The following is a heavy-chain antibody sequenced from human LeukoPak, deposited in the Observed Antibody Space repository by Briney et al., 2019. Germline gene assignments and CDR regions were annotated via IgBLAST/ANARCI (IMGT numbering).Heavy chain of an antibody. CDR1: RYSFTTYW. CDR2: IYPDDSDA. J-gene: IGHJ5*02. D-gene: IGHD3-10*01. V-gene: IGHV5-51*01. Sequence: GESLKISRDASRYSFTTYWIGCVRQMPVTGLEWVGAIYPDDSDARYSPSSQGQVIISADKSTRTAYLQWSSLKASDTAIYYYARQRGASGTINYFDLWGQGTLVTVSS. CDR3: ARQRGASGTINYFDL.